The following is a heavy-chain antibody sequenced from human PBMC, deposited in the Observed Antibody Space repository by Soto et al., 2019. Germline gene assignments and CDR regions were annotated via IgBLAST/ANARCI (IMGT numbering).Heavy chain of an antibody. CDR2: IGTAGDT. J-gene: IGHJ6*03. CDR1: GFTFSSYG. CDR3: AIGAARGTATMVL. V-gene: IGHV3-13*01. Sequence: RESLRLSCAASGFTFSSYGMHWVRQPTGKGMEWVSAIGTAGDTYYPGSVKGRFTISRENAKNSLYLQMNSLRAGDTAVYYCAIGAARGTATMVLWGKGTRARVS. D-gene: IGHD2-21*02.